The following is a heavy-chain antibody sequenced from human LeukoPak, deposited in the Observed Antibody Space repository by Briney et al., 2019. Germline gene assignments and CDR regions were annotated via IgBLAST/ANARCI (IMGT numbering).Heavy chain of an antibody. CDR3: ARKGTRRPSPEGV. Sequence: GGSLRLSCEASGFTFTSFWMSWVRQAPGKGLEWVADIKQDGSEKYYVDSVMGRFTISRDNAKNSLYLQMNNLRVEDTAVYYCARKGTRRPSPEGVWGQGTLVTVSS. J-gene: IGHJ4*02. D-gene: IGHD1-1*01. V-gene: IGHV3-7*03. CDR2: IKQDGSEK. CDR1: GFTFTSFW.